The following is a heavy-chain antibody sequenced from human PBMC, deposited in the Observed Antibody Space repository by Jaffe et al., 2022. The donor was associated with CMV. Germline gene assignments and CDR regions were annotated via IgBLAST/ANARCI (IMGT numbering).Heavy chain of an antibody. Sequence: QVQLQQWGAGLLKPSETLSLTCAVYGGSFSGYYWSWIRQPPGKGLEWIGEINHSGSTNYNPSLKSRVTISVDTSKNQFSLKLSSVTAADTAVYYCARGRVFDYVWGSYRQDYYYYYMDVWGKGTTVTVSS. V-gene: IGHV4-34*01. CDR2: INHSGST. J-gene: IGHJ6*03. D-gene: IGHD3-16*02. CDR1: GGSFSGYY. CDR3: ARGRVFDYVWGSYRQDYYYYYMDV.